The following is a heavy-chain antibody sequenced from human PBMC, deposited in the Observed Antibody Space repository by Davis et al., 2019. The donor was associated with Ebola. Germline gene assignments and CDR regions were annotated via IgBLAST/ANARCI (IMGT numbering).Heavy chain of an antibody. J-gene: IGHJ4*02. CDR3: ARGPRYFDWFWDC. Sequence: GGSLRLSCAASGFTVSTKYMSWVRQAPGKGLEWVSVIYIDGTTYYADSVKGRFTISRDNSKNTLYLQMNSLRAEDTAVYYCARGPRYFDWFWDCWGQGTLVTVSS. CDR1: GFTVSTKY. D-gene: IGHD3-9*01. V-gene: IGHV3-53*01. CDR2: IYIDGTT.